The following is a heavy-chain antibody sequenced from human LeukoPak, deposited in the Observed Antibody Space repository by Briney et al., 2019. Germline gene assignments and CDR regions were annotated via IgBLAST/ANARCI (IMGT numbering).Heavy chain of an antibody. CDR1: GFTFSTYA. V-gene: IGHV3-23*01. CDR3: AREEGDYGGNIDY. Sequence: GGSLRLSCAASGFTFSTYAMSWVRQGPGKGLEWVSGIISGSGGTTYYADSVKGRFTVSRDNSKNTLYLQMNTLRAEDTAVYYCAREEGDYGGNIDYWGQGTLVTVSS. CDR2: IISGSGGTT. J-gene: IGHJ4*02. D-gene: IGHD4-23*01.